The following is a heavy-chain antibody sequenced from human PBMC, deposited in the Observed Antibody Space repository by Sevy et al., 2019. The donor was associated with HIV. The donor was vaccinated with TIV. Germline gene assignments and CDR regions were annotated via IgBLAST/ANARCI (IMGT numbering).Heavy chain of an antibody. CDR3: TNNRGYCIAGVCWEYFAS. Sequence: GGSLRLSCGASGFTFSNAWMTWVRQAPGKGLEWVGRIKSKSEGGTTDYAAPVKGRFTISRDDSKNTLYLQMNSLKSYDTAVYYCTNNRGYCIAGVCWEYFASWGQGTLVTVSS. D-gene: IGHD2-8*02. J-gene: IGHJ4*02. CDR1: GFTFSNAW. V-gene: IGHV3-15*01. CDR2: IKSKSEGGTT.